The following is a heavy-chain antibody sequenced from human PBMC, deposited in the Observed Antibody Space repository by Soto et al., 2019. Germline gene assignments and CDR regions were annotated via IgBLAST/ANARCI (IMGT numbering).Heavy chain of an antibody. CDR3: ASIPSPVHYYDSSGYYYYFQH. V-gene: IGHV4-59*01. D-gene: IGHD3-22*01. CDR2: IYYSGST. Sequence: SETLSLTWTVSGGSISSYYWSWIRQPPGKGLEWIGYIYYSGSTNYNPSLKSRVTISVDTSKNQFSLKLSSVTAADTSVYYCASIPSPVHYYDSSGYYYYFQHWGQGTLVTVSS. CDR1: GGSISSYY. J-gene: IGHJ1*01.